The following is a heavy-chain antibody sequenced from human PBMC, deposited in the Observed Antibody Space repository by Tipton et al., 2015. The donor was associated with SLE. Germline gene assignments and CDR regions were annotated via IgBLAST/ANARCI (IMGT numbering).Heavy chain of an antibody. Sequence: TLSLTCAVYGGSFSGYYWSWIRQPPGKGLEWIGEINHSGSTNYNPSLKSRVTISVDTSKNQFSLKLSSVTAADTAVYYCARGREGALGYWGQGTLVTVSS. V-gene: IGHV4-34*01. CDR2: INHSGST. D-gene: IGHD1-26*01. CDR3: ARGREGALGY. J-gene: IGHJ4*02. CDR1: GGSFSGYY.